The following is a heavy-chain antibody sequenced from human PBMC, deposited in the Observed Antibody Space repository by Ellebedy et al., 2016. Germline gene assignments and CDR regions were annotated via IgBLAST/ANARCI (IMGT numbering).Heavy chain of an antibody. D-gene: IGHD3-10*01. V-gene: IGHV4-39*01. Sequence: GSLRLXXTVSARTKSPDVFHIVSMRPPPGSGLEWIGSIYYSGSTAYNPSLKSRVTISVDTSKNHFSLKLSSVTAADTAVYYCARHLGGITMVRGVRTDAFDIWGQGTMVTVSS. J-gene: IGHJ3*02. CDR1: ARTKSPDVFH. CDR2: IYYSGST. CDR3: ARHLGGITMVRGVRTDAFDI.